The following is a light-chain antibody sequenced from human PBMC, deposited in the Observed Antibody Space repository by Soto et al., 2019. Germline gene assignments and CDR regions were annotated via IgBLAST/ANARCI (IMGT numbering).Light chain of an antibody. V-gene: IGLV2-14*01. CDR3: SSYTSASTLV. J-gene: IGLJ1*01. Sequence: QSVLTRPASVSGSPGQSITISCTGTSSDVGGYNYVSWYQQHPGRAPKLMIYEVSNRPSGVSDRFSGSKSGNTASLTIYGLQAEDEADYYCSSYTSASTLVFGTGTKVTVL. CDR1: SSDVGGYNY. CDR2: EVS.